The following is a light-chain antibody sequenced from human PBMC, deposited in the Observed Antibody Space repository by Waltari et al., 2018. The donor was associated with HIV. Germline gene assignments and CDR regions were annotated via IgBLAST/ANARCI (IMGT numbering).Light chain of an antibody. CDR3: QQANSFPWT. V-gene: IGKV1-12*01. Sequence: DIQMTQFPSFVSASVGDRVTITCRASLPVNSWLTWYQQKPGKAPELLIYATSSLQSGVPSRFSGSGSGTNFTLTINSLQTEDFATYFCQQANSFPWTFGHGTKVELK. CDR2: ATS. J-gene: IGKJ1*01. CDR1: LPVNSW.